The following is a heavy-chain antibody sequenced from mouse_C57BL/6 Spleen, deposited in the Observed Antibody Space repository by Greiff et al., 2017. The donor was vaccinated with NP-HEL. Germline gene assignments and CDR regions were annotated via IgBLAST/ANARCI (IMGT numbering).Heavy chain of an antibody. J-gene: IGHJ2*01. CDR1: GFTFSSYA. CDR3: ARLHFDY. CDR2: ISDGGSYT. Sequence: EVKLVESGGGLVKPGGSLKLSCAASGFTFSSYAMSWVRQTPEKRLEWVATISDGGSYTYYPDNVKGRFTISRDNAKNNLYLQMSHLKSEDTAMYYCARLHFDYWGQGTTLTVSS. V-gene: IGHV5-4*03.